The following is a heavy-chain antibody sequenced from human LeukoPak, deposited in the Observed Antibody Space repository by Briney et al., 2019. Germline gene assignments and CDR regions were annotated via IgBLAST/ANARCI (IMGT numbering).Heavy chain of an antibody. CDR3: ARETADDYGDSGSFDY. CDR2: ISSSSSSYI. V-gene: IGHV3-21*01. J-gene: IGHJ4*02. D-gene: IGHD4-17*01. Sequence: GGSLRLSCAASGFTFSSYSMNWVRQAPGKGLEWVSSISSSSSSYIYYADSVKGRFTISRDNAKNSLYLQMNSLRAEDTAVYYCARETADDYGDSGSFDYWGQGTLVTVSS. CDR1: GFTFSSYS.